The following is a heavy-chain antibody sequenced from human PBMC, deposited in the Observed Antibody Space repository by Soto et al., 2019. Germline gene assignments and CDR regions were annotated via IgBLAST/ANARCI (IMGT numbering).Heavy chain of an antibody. D-gene: IGHD6-19*01. CDR1: GFTFRSYA. Sequence: PGGSLRLSCAASGFTFRSYAMHWVRQAPGKGLEWVAVISYDESDKYYADSLKGRFTISRDNSKNTLYLQMNSLRGEDTAVYYCARDLSVAGPDYWGQVTLVTASS. V-gene: IGHV3-30*03. CDR3: ARDLSVAGPDY. CDR2: ISYDESDK. J-gene: IGHJ4*02.